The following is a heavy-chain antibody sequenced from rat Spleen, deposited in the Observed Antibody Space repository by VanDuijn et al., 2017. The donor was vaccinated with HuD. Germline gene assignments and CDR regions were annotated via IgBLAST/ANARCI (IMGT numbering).Heavy chain of an antibody. CDR3: ARKGYFDC. Sequence: EVQLVESDGGLVQPGRSLKLSCAASGFTFSDYYMAWVRQAPTKGLEWVATISYDGSSTYYRDSVKGRFTISRDNAKSTLYLQMDSLRSEDTATYYCARKGYFDCWGQGVMVTVSS. J-gene: IGHJ2*01. CDR2: ISYDGSST. CDR1: GFTFSDYY. V-gene: IGHV5-29*01.